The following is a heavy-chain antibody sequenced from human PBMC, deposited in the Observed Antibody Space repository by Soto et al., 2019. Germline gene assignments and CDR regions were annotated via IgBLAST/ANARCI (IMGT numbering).Heavy chain of an antibody. Sequence: QVQLVESGGGVVQPGRSLRLSCAASGFTFSSYAMYWVRQAPGKGLEWVAIISYDGNNKHYADSVKGRFTIARDNSQNRLYLQMNSLGAEDTAVYYCARAGCDGGTCYTLVGLRYGMDVWGKGTTVTVSS. V-gene: IGHV3-30-3*01. CDR3: ARAGCDGGTCYTLVGLRYGMDV. CDR1: GFTFSSYA. J-gene: IGHJ6*04. CDR2: ISYDGNNK. D-gene: IGHD2-15*01.